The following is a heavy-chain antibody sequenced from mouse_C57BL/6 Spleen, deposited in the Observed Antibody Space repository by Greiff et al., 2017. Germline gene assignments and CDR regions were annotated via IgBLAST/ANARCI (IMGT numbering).Heavy chain of an antibody. CDR1: VYAFSSYW. D-gene: IGHD1-1*01. V-gene: IGHV1-80*01. CDR3: AREAYYGSSIFDY. CDR2: IYPGGGNT. J-gene: IGHJ2*01. Sequence: VQLKQSGAELVKPGASVKISCKASVYAFSSYWMNWVKQRPGKGLEWIGEIYPGGGNTNYNGKFKGKATLTADKSSSTAYMQLSSLPSEDSAVYFCAREAYYGSSIFDYWGQGTTLTVSS.